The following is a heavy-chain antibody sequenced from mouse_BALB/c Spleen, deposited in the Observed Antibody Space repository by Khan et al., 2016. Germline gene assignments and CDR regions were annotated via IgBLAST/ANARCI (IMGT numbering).Heavy chain of an antibody. J-gene: IGHJ3*01. CDR3: VRGGYDGDY. D-gene: IGHD2-14*01. CDR2: IWTGGGT. Sequence: QVQLKESGPGLVAPTQSLSITCTVSGFSLSSYDITWIRQPPGKGLEWLGVIWTGGGTNYNSAFMSRLSLSKDNSKSPGFLKMNSLQTDDTAIYYCVRGGYDGDYWGQGTVVSVSA. CDR1: GFSLSSYD. V-gene: IGHV2-9-2*01.